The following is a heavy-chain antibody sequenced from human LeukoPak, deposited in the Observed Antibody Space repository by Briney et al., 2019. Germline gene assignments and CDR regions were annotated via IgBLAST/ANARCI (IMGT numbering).Heavy chain of an antibody. V-gene: IGHV4-34*01. Sequence: SETLSLTCGVYGGSFSGYYWSWIRQPPGKGLEWIGEINDSGSTNYNPSLKSRATISADTSKNQFSLNLSSVTAADAAVYYCARDRYSGYDLWGQGTLVTVSS. CDR2: INDSGST. CDR3: ARDRYSGYDL. D-gene: IGHD5-12*01. CDR1: GGSFSGYY. J-gene: IGHJ4*02.